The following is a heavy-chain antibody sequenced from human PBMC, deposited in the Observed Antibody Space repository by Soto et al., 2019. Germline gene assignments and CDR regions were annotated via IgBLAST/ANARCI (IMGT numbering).Heavy chain of an antibody. CDR2: ISGNGGTT. D-gene: IGHD2-15*01. CDR1: GVAFSFYS. CDR3: AKDRGVFTSSWEFFDF. J-gene: IGHJ4*02. V-gene: IGHV3-23*01. Sequence: EVVLLESGGGLVQPGGSLRLSCEVSGVAFSFYSMSWVRQAPGKGLEWVASISGNGGTTYYATSGKGWFTFSRDNSKNSVNLQMTSMRGEDPAVYYCAKDRGVFTSSWEFFDFWGQGTLVTVSS.